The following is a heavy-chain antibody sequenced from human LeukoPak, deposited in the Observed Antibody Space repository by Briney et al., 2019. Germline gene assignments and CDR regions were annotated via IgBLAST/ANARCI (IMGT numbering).Heavy chain of an antibody. Sequence: GGSLRLSCAASGFTFSSSAMHWVRQAPGKGLEWVSVIYSGGSTYYADSVKGRFTISRDNSKNTLYLQMNSLRAEDTAVYYCARSGIAVAGKYFDYWGQGTLVTVSS. CDR2: IYSGGST. CDR1: GFTFSSSA. J-gene: IGHJ4*02. V-gene: IGHV3-66*01. CDR3: ARSGIAVAGKYFDY. D-gene: IGHD6-19*01.